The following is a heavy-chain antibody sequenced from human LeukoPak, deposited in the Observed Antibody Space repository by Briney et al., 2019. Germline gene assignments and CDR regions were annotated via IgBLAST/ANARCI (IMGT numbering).Heavy chain of an antibody. CDR1: GFTFSYYW. V-gene: IGHV3-66*01. Sequence: GGSLRLSCAASGFTFSYYWMSWVRQAPGKGLEWVSVIYSGGSTYYADSVKGRFTISRDTSKNTLSLQMNSLRAEDTAVYYCARGWDIVVVPAALGIAYWGQGTLVTVSS. CDR3: ARGWDIVVVPAALGIAY. D-gene: IGHD2-2*01. J-gene: IGHJ4*02. CDR2: IYSGGST.